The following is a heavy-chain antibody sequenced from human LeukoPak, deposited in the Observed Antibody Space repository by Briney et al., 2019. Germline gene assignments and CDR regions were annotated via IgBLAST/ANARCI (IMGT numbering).Heavy chain of an antibody. CDR3: ASETPDYDILTGYLV. Sequence: ASVKVSCKASGYTLTSYGVTWVRQAPGQGLEWMGWISVYNGNTNFAQKFQGRVTITADESTSTAYMELSSLRSEDTAVYYCASETPDYDILTGYLVWGQGTLVTVSS. CDR2: ISVYNGNT. D-gene: IGHD3-9*01. CDR1: GYTLTSYG. V-gene: IGHV1-18*01. J-gene: IGHJ4*02.